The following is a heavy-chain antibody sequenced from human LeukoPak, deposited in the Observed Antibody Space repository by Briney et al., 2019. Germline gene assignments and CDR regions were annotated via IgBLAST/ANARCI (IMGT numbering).Heavy chain of an antibody. D-gene: IGHD3-22*01. Sequence: GGSLRLSCAASGFTFSSYAMSWVRQAPGKGLEWVSAISGSGGSTYYADSVKGRFTISRDNSKNTLYLQMNSLRAEDTAVYYCAKDPWGYYYDSSGYYRLDYWGQGTPVTVSS. CDR1: GFTFSSYA. J-gene: IGHJ4*02. V-gene: IGHV3-23*01. CDR3: AKDPWGYYYDSSGYYRLDY. CDR2: ISGSGGST.